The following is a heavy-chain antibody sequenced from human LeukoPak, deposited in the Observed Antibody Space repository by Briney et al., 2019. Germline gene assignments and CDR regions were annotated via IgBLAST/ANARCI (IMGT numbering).Heavy chain of an antibody. CDR1: GFTFSSYW. V-gene: IGHV3-7*01. Sequence: GGSLRLSCAASGFTFSSYWMSWVRQAPGKGLEWVANIKQDGSEKYYVDSVKGRFTISRDNAKNSLYLQMNSLRAEDTAVYYCASRSSSSWFSPYFDYWGQGTLVTVSS. D-gene: IGHD6-13*01. CDR2: IKQDGSEK. J-gene: IGHJ4*02. CDR3: ASRSSSSWFSPYFDY.